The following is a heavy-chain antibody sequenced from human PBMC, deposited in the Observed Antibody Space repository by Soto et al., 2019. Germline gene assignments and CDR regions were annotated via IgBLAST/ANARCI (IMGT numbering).Heavy chain of an antibody. J-gene: IGHJ6*03. CDR3: ERWNYVFWSGYYRRDQCYYYCMDV. CDR1: GGSISSSSYY. Sequence: SETLSLTCTVSGGSISSSSYYWGWIRQPPGKGLEWIGSIYYSGSTYYNPSLKSRVTISVDTSKNQFSLKLSSVTAADTAVYYFERWNYVFWSGYYRRDQCYYYCMDVWGKGTTVTVSS. CDR2: IYYSGST. V-gene: IGHV4-39*01. D-gene: IGHD3-3*01.